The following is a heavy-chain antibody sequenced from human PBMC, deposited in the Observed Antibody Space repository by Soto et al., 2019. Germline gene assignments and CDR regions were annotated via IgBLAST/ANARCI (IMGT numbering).Heavy chain of an antibody. D-gene: IGHD2-2*01. CDR2: ITMGGGTT. CDR1: GFTFSSYA. Sequence: EVQLLESGGGLVQTGGSLRLSCAASGFTFSSYAMSWVRQAPGKGLEWVSTITMGGGTTFQADSVKGRFTISRDNSKNTLYLQMNSLIVEDTAVYFCAKRRAYPYHFDYWGPGTLVTVSS. V-gene: IGHV3-23*01. J-gene: IGHJ4*02. CDR3: AKRRAYPYHFDY.